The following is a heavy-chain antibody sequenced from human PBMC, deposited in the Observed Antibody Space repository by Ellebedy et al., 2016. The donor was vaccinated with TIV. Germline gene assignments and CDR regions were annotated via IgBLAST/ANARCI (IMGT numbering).Heavy chain of an antibody. CDR3: ARGVEMATRIEDY. CDR2: INPNGGST. J-gene: IGHJ4*02. V-gene: IGHV1-46*01. D-gene: IGHD5-24*01. Sequence: AASVKVSCKASAYTFSSNYIHWVRQAPGQGLEWMGIINPNGGSTGYAQKFQGRVTMTRDPSTSTVYMELGSLRTEDTAVYYCARGVEMATRIEDYWGQGTLVTVSA. CDR1: AYTFSSNY.